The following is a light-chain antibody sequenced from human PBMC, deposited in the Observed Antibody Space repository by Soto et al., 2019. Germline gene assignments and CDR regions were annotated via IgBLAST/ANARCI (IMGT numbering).Light chain of an antibody. CDR3: QQRSNWPPT. V-gene: IGKV3-11*01. CDR2: DAS. Sequence: EIVLPQSPATLSLSPGERATLSYRASQSVSSYLAWYQQKPGQAPRLLIYDASTRATGIPARFSGSGSGTDFTLTITSLEPEDFAVYYCQQRSNWPPTFGQGTKVDIK. J-gene: IGKJ1*01. CDR1: QSVSSY.